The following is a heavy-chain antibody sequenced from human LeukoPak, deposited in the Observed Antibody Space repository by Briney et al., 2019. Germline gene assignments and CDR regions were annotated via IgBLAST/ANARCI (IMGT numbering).Heavy chain of an antibody. CDR3: ARGRQFSTY. Sequence: PSETLSLTCTVSGDXISSYHWSWIRQPPGEGLEWIGHIYSSGTTSYNPSLKSRLTISVDTSKNFFSLKLRSVTAADTAVYYCARGRQFSTYWGQGTLVTVSS. D-gene: IGHD5-24*01. V-gene: IGHV4-59*01. CDR2: IYSSGTT. CDR1: GDXISSYH. J-gene: IGHJ4*02.